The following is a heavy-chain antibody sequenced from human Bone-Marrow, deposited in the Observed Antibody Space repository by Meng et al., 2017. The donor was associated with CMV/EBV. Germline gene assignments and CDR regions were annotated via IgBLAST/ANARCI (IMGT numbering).Heavy chain of an antibody. CDR1: Y. CDR3: ARDVGGIVVVPAAMSPPTGFGP. V-gene: IGHV1-46*01. Sequence: YMHWVRQGPWQRLEWVGIIQPSGGSTSYAQKFQGRLTMARDTSPSTVYMELGSLRSEDPAVYYCARDVGGIVVVPAAMSPPTGFGPWGQGTLVTVSS. J-gene: IGHJ5*02. CDR2: IQPSGGST. D-gene: IGHD2-2*01.